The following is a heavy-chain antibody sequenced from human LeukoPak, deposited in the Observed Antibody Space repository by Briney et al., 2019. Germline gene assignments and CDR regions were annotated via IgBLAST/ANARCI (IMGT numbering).Heavy chain of an antibody. CDR1: GFTFSSYW. CDR3: ARRIAAAAAPYYFDY. CDR2: INSDGSST. D-gene: IGHD6-13*01. Sequence: GGSLRLSCAASGFTFSSYWMHWVRQAPGKGLLWVSRINSDGSSTSYADSVKGRFTISRDNAKNTLYLQMNSLRAEDTAVYYCARRIAAAAAPYYFDYWGQGTLVTVSS. V-gene: IGHV3-74*01. J-gene: IGHJ4*02.